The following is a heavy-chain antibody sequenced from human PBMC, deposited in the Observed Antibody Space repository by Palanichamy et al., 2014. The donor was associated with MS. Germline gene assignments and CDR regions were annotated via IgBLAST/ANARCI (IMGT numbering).Heavy chain of an antibody. CDR3: ARVVVAATRAFDI. CDR1: GGSISSGGYS. Sequence: QLQLQESGSGLVKPSQTLSLTCAVSGGSISSGGYSWSWIRQPPGKGLEWIGYIFHSGSTYYNPSLKSRVTISVDRSKNQFSLKLSPVTAADTAVYYCARVVVAATRAFDIWGQGTMVTVSS. V-gene: IGHV4-30-2*01. CDR2: IFHSGST. D-gene: IGHD2-15*01. J-gene: IGHJ3*02.